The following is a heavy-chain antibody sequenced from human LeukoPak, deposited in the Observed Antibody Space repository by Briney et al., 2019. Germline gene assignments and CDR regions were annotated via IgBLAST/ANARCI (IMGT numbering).Heavy chain of an antibody. D-gene: IGHD3-9*01. V-gene: IGHV7-4-1*02. Sequence: ASVKLCCKASGYPFTSYAMNLVREAPGQGLEGRGWINTNTVNPTYAHGFTGRFVFSLDTSVSTAYLQISSLKAEDTAVYYSARDGAVLRYFDWLYLWYYFDYWGQGTLVTVSS. CDR1: GYPFTSYA. J-gene: IGHJ4*02. CDR3: ARDGAVLRYFDWLYLWYYFDY. CDR2: INTNTVNP.